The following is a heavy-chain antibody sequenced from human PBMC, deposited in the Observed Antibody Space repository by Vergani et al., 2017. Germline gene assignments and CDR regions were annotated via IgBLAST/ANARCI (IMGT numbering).Heavy chain of an antibody. V-gene: IGHV3-48*03. D-gene: IGHD3-10*01. J-gene: IGHJ4*02. Sequence: EVQLLESGGDLVQPGGSLRLSCAASGFTFIMHAMSWVRQAPGKGLEWVSYIASSDTTVYYADSVKGRFTISRDNAKNSLYLEMNSLRAEDTAVYYCARDYLDFSGSGSPYYFDHWGQGTHVTVSS. CDR2: IASSDTTV. CDR1: GFTFIMHA. CDR3: ARDYLDFSGSGSPYYFDH.